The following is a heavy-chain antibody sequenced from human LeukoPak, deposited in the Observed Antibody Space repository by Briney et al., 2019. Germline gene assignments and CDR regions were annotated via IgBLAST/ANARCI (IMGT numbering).Heavy chain of an antibody. CDR3: ARRDYDFWSGYSPDNWFDP. V-gene: IGHV1-8*02. D-gene: IGHD3-3*01. J-gene: IGHJ5*02. Sequence: ASVKVSCKASGGTFSSYTINWVRQATGQGLEWMGWMNPNSGNTGYAQKFQGRVTMTRNTSISTAYMELSSLRSEDTAVYYCARRDYDFWSGYSPDNWFDPWGQGTLVTVSS. CDR2: MNPNSGNT. CDR1: GGTFSSYT.